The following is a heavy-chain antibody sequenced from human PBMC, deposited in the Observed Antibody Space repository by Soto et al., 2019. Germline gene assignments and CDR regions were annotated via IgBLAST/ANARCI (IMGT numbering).Heavy chain of an antibody. D-gene: IGHD3-9*01. CDR2: ISGSGGST. Sequence: GGSLRLSCAASGFTFSSYAMSWVRQAPGKGLEWVSAISGSGGSTYYADSVKGRFTISRDNSKNTLYLQMNSLRAEDTAVYYCAKMDVLRYFDWSEDPDYWGQGTLVTVSS. CDR3: AKMDVLRYFDWSEDPDY. V-gene: IGHV3-23*01. J-gene: IGHJ4*02. CDR1: GFTFSSYA.